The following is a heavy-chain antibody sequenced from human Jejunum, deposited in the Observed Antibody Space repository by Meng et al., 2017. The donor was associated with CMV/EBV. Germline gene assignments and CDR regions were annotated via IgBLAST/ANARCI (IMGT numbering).Heavy chain of an antibody. Sequence: ATFSIYTLNSLRQAPGQGFECMGRIISILGKTDSAQKFQGRITITADTSTNTVYMALISLSPEDSAVYYCATPPADCIGTLCHDPWGHGTLVTVSS. D-gene: IGHD2/OR15-2a*01. CDR2: IISILGKT. J-gene: IGHJ5*02. CDR1: ATFSIYT. CDR3: ATPPADCIGTLCHDP. V-gene: IGHV1-69*02.